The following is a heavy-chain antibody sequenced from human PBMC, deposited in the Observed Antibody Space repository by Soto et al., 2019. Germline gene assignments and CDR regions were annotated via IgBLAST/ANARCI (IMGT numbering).Heavy chain of an antibody. V-gene: IGHV1-18*01. J-gene: IGHJ4*02. CDR2: ISADNDNT. D-gene: IGHD5-12*01. CDR1: GYTFTKYG. CDR3: AMGTSGYDYGLFDF. Sequence: VQLVQSGGEVRKPGASVTVSCRASGYTFTKYGISWVRQAPGQGLEWMGWISADNDNTNYAQNLQGRVTMTTYTSTSTASMQLRSLRSDDTAVYFCAMGTSGYDYGLFDFWGQGTLVTVSS.